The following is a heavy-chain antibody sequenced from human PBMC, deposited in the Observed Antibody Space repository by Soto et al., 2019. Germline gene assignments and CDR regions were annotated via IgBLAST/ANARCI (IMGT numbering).Heavy chain of an antibody. CDR3: AKEYCASTSCNFDH. Sequence: EVQLLESGGGLVQPGGSLRLSCAASGFTFSNYAMSWVRQAPGKGLEWVSAISGSGASTYYADSVKGRFTMSRDNSKNTLYLQMNSLRAEDTAVYYCAKEYCASTSCNFDHWGQGTLVTVSS. J-gene: IGHJ4*02. CDR1: GFTFSNYA. CDR2: ISGSGAST. D-gene: IGHD2-2*01. V-gene: IGHV3-23*01.